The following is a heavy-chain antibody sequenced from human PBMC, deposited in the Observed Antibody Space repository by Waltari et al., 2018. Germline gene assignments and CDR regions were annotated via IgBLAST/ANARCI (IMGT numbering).Heavy chain of an antibody. CDR1: GGSISSSSYY. CDR3: AQVRGVINYYFDY. CDR2: IYYSGST. Sequence: QLQLQESGPGLVKPSETLSLTCTVSGGSISSSSYYWGWIRQPPGKGLEWIGSIYYSGSTYYNPSLKSRVTISVDTSKNQFSLKLSSVTAADTAVYYCAQVRGVINYYFDYWGQGTLVTVSS. D-gene: IGHD3-10*01. V-gene: IGHV4-39*01. J-gene: IGHJ4*02.